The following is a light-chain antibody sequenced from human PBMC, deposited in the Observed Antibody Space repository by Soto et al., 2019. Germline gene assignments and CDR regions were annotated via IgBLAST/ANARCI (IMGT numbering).Light chain of an antibody. V-gene: IGKV3-15*01. CDR1: QSVSSG. J-gene: IGKJ1*01. Sequence: IVLTQSPGTLSLSPGERATLSCRASQSVSSGLAWYQQKPGQAPRLLIYDASTRATGISARFSGSGSGTEFTLTISSLQSEDFAFYYCQQYNNWPWTFGQGTKVDI. CDR2: DAS. CDR3: QQYNNWPWT.